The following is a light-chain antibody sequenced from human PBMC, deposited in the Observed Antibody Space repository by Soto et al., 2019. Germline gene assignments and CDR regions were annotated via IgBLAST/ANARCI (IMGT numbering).Light chain of an antibody. V-gene: IGLV2-23*02. CDR3: CSYAGTVAYV. CDR1: GSDVGAYNL. Sequence: SALTQPASVSGSPGQSITISCAGTGSDVGAYNLVSWYQQHPGKAPKLIICDVNNRPSGISNRFSGSKSGDTASLTIPGLQAEDEADYFCCSYAGTVAYVFGTGTKVTVL. J-gene: IGLJ1*01. CDR2: DVN.